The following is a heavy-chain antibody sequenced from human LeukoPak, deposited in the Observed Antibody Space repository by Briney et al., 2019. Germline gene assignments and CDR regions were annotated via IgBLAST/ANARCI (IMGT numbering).Heavy chain of an antibody. D-gene: IGHD3-10*01. CDR1: GGSFGGYY. Sequence: SETLSLTCAVYGGSFGGYYWSWIRQPPGKGLGWIGEINQSGSTNYNPSLKSRVTRSVDTSKNQSSLKLSSVTAADTAVYYCASWAFYGSGSYSQRFDYWGQGTLVTVSS. CDR2: INQSGST. CDR3: ASWAFYGSGSYSQRFDY. J-gene: IGHJ4*02. V-gene: IGHV4-34*01.